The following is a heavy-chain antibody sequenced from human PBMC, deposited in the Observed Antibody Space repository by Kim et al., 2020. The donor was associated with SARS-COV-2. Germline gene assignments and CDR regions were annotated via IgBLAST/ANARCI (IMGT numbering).Heavy chain of an antibody. V-gene: IGHV3-20*01. Sequence: GGSLRLSCAASGFTLDDYGMSWVRQAPGKGLEWVSGISRNGGSTGYADSVKGRFTVSRDNARNSLYLQMDSLRAEDSALYHCARRLSTYCSPTSCHGYYYYMDVWGKGTTVTVSS. CDR3: ARRLSTYCSPTSCHGYYYYMDV. D-gene: IGHD2-2*01. J-gene: IGHJ6*03. CDR1: GFTLDDYG. CDR2: ISRNGGST.